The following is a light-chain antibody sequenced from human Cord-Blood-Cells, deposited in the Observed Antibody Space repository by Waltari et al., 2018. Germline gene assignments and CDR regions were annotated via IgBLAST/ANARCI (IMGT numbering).Light chain of an antibody. J-gene: IGLJ3*02. CDR1: SSNIGSNY. Sequence: QSVLTQPPSASVTPGQRVTISCSGSSSNIGSNYVYWYQQLPGTAPKLLIYRNNQRPSGVPDRFSGSNSGTSASLAISGLRSEDEADYYCAAWDDSLSGWVFGGGTKLTVL. CDR2: RNN. CDR3: AAWDDSLSGWV. V-gene: IGLV1-47*01.